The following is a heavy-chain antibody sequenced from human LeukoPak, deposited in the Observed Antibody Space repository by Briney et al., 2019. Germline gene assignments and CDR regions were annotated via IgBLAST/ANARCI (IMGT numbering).Heavy chain of an antibody. CDR2: ISVKDGHT. CDR1: GYTFTNHG. CDR3: ARESYYDFWSGFRDY. D-gene: IGHD3-3*01. V-gene: IGHV1-18*01. J-gene: IGHJ4*02. Sequence: ASVKVSCKASGYTFTNHGISWVRQAPGQGLEWMGWISVKDGHTDYAQNYRGRVTMTTDTSTSTAYMELRSLRSDDTALYYCARESYYDFWSGFRDYWGQGTLVTVSS.